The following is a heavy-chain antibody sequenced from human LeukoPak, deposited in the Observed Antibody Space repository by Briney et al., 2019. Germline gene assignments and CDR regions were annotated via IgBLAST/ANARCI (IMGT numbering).Heavy chain of an antibody. CDR1: GFTFSSYA. CDR3: AKVGFGELPQERIDY. CDR2: ISGSGGST. V-gene: IGHV3-23*01. J-gene: IGHJ4*02. Sequence: PGGSLRLSCAASGFTFSSYAMSWVRQAPGKGLEWVSAISGSGGSTYYADSVKGRFTISRDNSKNTLYLQMNSLRAGDTAVYYCAKVGFGELPQERIDYWGQGTLVTVSS. D-gene: IGHD3-10*01.